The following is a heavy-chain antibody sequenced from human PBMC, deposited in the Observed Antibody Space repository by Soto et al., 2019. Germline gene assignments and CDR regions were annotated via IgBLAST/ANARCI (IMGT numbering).Heavy chain of an antibody. J-gene: IGHJ3*01. Sequence: EAKLEESGGGLIEPGGSLRLSCAASGFSFSAFEMNWVRQAPGKGPEWVAHIKSGGSFTLYAASVKGRFTISRDDADNSLYLQMNRLRAEDTALYYCTKEKSVMNSGYDAFDLWGRWTMVTVSS. V-gene: IGHV3-48*03. CDR3: TKEKSVMNSGYDAFDL. CDR2: IKSGGSFT. D-gene: IGHD5-12*01. CDR1: GFSFSAFE.